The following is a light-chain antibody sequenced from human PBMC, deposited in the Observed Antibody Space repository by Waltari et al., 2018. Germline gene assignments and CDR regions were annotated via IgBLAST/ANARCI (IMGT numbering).Light chain of an antibody. Sequence: EIVLTQSPATLSLSPGERATLSCRASQSVDSYLLWDHQKPGQTPRLRVYGASNRATGIPARFSGSGSGTDFTLTIDSLESEDFAVYYCHQRSNWPITFGQGTRLEIK. CDR2: GAS. J-gene: IGKJ5*01. CDR1: QSVDSY. CDR3: HQRSNWPIT. V-gene: IGKV3-11*01.